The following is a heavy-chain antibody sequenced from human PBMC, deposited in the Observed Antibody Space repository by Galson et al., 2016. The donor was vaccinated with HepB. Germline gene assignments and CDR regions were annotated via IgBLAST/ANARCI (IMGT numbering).Heavy chain of an antibody. CDR3: ARQIYCGGDCYGWVERGYFDL. Sequence: QSGAEVKKPGESLKISCKGSGFSFTTSWIGWVRQMPGKGLGWMGIIYPGDSDTRYSPSFQGQVTIPADKSVSIAYLQWSSLKASDTAIYYCARQIYCGGDCYGWVERGYFDLWGRGTLVTVSS. D-gene: IGHD2-21*02. CDR1: GFSFTTSW. CDR2: IYPGDSDT. V-gene: IGHV5-51*01. J-gene: IGHJ2*01.